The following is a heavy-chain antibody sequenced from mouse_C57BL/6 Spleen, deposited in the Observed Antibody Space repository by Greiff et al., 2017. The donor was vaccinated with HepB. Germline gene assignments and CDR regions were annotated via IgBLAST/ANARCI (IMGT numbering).Heavy chain of an antibody. CDR3: AKALSPYYAMDY. CDR1: GYSITSGYY. D-gene: IGHD6-1*01. CDR2: ISYDGSN. J-gene: IGHJ4*01. V-gene: IGHV3-6*01. Sequence: DVKLQESGPGLVKPSQSLSLTCSVTGYSITSGYYWNWIRQFPGNKLEWMGYISYDGSNNYNPSLKNRISITRDTSKNQFFLKLNSVTTEDTATYYCAKALSPYYAMDYWGQGTSVTVSS.